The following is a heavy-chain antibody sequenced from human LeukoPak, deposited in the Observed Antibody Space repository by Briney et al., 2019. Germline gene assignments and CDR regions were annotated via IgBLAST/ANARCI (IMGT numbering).Heavy chain of an antibody. CDR1: GGSISSGDYY. J-gene: IGHJ4*02. V-gene: IGHV4-30-4*01. D-gene: IGHD1-26*01. CDR2: IYYSGST. CDR3: ARDRSGSSVDY. Sequence: PSETLSLTCTVSGGSISSGDYYWSWIRQPPGKGLEWIRYIYYSGSTYYNPSLKSRVTISVDTSKNRFSLKLSSVTAADTAVYYCARDRSGSSVDYWGQGTLVTVSS.